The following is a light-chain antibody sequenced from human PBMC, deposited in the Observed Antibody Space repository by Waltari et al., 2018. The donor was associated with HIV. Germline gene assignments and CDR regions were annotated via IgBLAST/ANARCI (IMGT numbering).Light chain of an antibody. CDR3: QSADSSGTWV. J-gene: IGLJ3*02. CDR2: KDS. Sequence: SYELTQPPSVSVSPGQTARITCSGDALPKQYAYWYQQKPGQGPGLVIYKDSERPSGIPERFSGSSSGTTVTLTISGVQAEDEADYYCQSADSSGTWVFGGGTKLTVL. CDR1: ALPKQY. V-gene: IGLV3-25*03.